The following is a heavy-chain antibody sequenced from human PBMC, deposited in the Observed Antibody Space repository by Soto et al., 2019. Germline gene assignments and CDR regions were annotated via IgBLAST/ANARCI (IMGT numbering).Heavy chain of an antibody. CDR1: GFTFSSYG. Sequence: GGSLRLSCAASGFTFSSYGMHWVRQAPGKGLEWVAVIWYDGSNKYYADSVKGRFTTYRDNSKNTLFLQINSLRAEDTALYYCAKSAASEDDYFYYGLDVWGQGTTVTVSS. D-gene: IGHD6-25*01. J-gene: IGHJ6*02. V-gene: IGHV3-33*06. CDR2: IWYDGSNK. CDR3: AKSAASEDDYFYYGLDV.